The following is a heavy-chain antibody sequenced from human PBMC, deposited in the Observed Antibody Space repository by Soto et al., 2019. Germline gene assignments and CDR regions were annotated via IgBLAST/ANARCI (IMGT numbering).Heavy chain of an antibody. CDR1: GGSINNYY. CDR2: IYYTGTT. D-gene: IGHD5-12*01. CDR3: AGGYSGYSGFDY. Sequence: QVQLQETGPGLVKPSETLSLTCSVSGGSINNYYWSWIRQPPGKGLEWIGYIYYTGTTRYNPSLKSRVTISLDPSKKQFSLKLSSVTAADTAVYYCAGGYSGYSGFDYWGRGTLVTVSS. J-gene: IGHJ4*02. V-gene: IGHV4-59*01.